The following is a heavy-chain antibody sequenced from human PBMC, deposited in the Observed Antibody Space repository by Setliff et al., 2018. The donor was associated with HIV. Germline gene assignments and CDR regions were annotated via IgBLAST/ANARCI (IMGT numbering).Heavy chain of an antibody. D-gene: IGHD3-22*01. CDR2: INTSGTT. J-gene: IGHJ5*02. CDR3: ARQTYYYDNSGHNWFDP. V-gene: IGHV4-4*09. Sequence: KTSETLSLTCTVSGGSISSYYWSWIRQPPGKGLEWIGYINTSGTTNYNPSLKSRVTISVDTSKNQFSLKLSSVTAADTAVYFCARQTYYYDNSGHNWFDPWG. CDR1: GGSISSYY.